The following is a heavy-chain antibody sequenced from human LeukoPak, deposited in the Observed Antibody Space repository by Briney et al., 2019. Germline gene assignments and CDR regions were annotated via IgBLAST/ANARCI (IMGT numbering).Heavy chain of an antibody. D-gene: IGHD2-21*02. CDR3: ARDGTKAYCGGDCRAHDY. J-gene: IGHJ4*02. CDR2: IMHDGSEK. CDR1: GFTFNSYW. Sequence: GGSLRVSCAASGFTFNSYWMSWVRQAPGKGLEWVATIMHDGSEKYYVDSVKSRFTISRDNAKNSLHLQMNSLRAEDTAVYYCARDGTKAYCGGDCRAHDYWGQGTLVTVSS. V-gene: IGHV3-7*01.